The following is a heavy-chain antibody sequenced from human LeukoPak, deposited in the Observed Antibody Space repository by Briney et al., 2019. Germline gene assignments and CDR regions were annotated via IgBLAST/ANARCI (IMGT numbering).Heavy chain of an antibody. CDR1: GGTFSSYA. Sequence: PVKVSCKASGGTFSSYAISWVRQAPGQGLEWMGGIIPIFGTANYAQKFQGRVTITADESTSTAYMELSSLRSEDTAVYYCASGERGYYDILTGYYTMDYWGQGTLVTVSS. CDR2: IIPIFGTA. V-gene: IGHV1-69*13. D-gene: IGHD3-9*01. CDR3: ASGERGYYDILTGYYTMDY. J-gene: IGHJ4*02.